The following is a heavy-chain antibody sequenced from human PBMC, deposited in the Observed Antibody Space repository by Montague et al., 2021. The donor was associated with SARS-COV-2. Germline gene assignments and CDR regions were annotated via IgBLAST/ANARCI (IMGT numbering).Heavy chain of an antibody. CDR1: GASISSGGDY. J-gene: IGHJ4*02. Sequence: TLSLTCTVSGASISSGGDYWNWIRQHPGKGLEWIGHIYYSMSTNYNPSLKSRVTISEDTSKNQISLKLSSVTAADTAVYYCARDRELVDWGQGIMVIVSS. D-gene: IGHD1-7*01. V-gene: IGHV4-31*03. CDR2: IYYSMST. CDR3: ARDRELVD.